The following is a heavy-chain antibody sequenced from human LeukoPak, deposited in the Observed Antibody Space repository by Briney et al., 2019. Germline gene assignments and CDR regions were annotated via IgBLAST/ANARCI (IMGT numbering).Heavy chain of an antibody. J-gene: IGHJ4*02. V-gene: IGHV3-23*01. D-gene: IGHD2-2*01. CDR3: AMRPTQGRIVVVPAAGTDY. CDR2: ISGSGGST. CDR1: GFTFGTYA. Sequence: GGSLRLSCAASGFTFGTYAMSWVRQAPGKGLEWISAISGSGGSTYYADSVKGRFTISRDNSKNTLYLQMNSLRAEDTAVYYCAMRPTQGRIVVVPAAGTDYWGQGTLVTVSS.